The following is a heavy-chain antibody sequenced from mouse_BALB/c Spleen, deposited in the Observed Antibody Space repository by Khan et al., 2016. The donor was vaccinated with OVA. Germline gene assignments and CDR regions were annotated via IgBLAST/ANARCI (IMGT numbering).Heavy chain of an antibody. CDR1: GFSLTDYG. Sequence: VKLVESGPGLVAPSQSLSITCTVSGFSLTDYGVSWIRQPPGKGLEWLGVIWGGGSTYYNSALTSRLSISKDNSKSPVFLKMNGLQTDDTAMYFCAKGVWSYYFAFDYWGQGTSLTVSS. CDR2: IWGGGST. V-gene: IGHV2-6-5*01. J-gene: IGHJ4*01. CDR3: AKGVWSYYFAFDY. D-gene: IGHD2-10*02.